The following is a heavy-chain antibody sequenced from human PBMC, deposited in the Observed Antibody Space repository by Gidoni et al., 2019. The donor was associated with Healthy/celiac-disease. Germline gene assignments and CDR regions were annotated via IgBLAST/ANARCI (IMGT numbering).Heavy chain of an antibody. CDR2: INHSGST. D-gene: IGHD3-3*01. V-gene: IGHV4-34*01. CDR3: AGQFWSGYYLDWFDP. J-gene: IGHJ5*02. CDR1: GGSFSGYY. Sequence: QVQLQQWGAGLLKPSETLSLTCAVYGGSFSGYYWIWIRQPPGKGLEWIGEINHSGSTNYNSSLKSRVTISVDTSKNQFSLKLSSVTAADTAVYYCAGQFWSGYYLDWFDPWGQGTLVTVSS.